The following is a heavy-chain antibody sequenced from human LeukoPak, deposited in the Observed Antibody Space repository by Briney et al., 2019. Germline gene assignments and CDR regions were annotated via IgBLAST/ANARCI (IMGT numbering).Heavy chain of an antibody. Sequence: SETLSLTCTVSGGSISYYYWSWIRQPPGKGLEWIGYIYYTGSTNYNPSLKSRVTISLDTSKNQFSLRLSSVTAADTAVYYCARQRDSSGWFASDIWGQETMVTVSS. CDR2: IYYTGST. J-gene: IGHJ3*02. CDR3: ARQRDSSGWFASDI. CDR1: GGSISYYY. V-gene: IGHV4-59*08. D-gene: IGHD6-19*01.